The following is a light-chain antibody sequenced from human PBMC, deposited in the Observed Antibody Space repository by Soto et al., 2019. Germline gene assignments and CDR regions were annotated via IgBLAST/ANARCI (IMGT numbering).Light chain of an antibody. CDR2: YDS. CDR3: QVWDIMTDNYV. J-gene: IGLJ1*01. V-gene: IGLV3-21*04. CDR1: NIGNKR. Sequence: SYELTQPPSVSVAPEKTATITCGGNNIGNKRVHWYWQKPGQAPVLVISYDSDRPSGIPERFSGSNSGNTATLTISRVEDGDEADYYCQVWDIMTDNYVFGPGTKVTVL.